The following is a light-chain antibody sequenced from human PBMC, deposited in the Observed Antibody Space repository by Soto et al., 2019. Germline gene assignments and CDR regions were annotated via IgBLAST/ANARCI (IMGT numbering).Light chain of an antibody. J-gene: IGKJ1*01. V-gene: IGKV3-20*01. Sequence: EIVLTQSPGTLSFSPGERATLSCRASQTVSSARLAWFQQKPGQAPRLLLYGASSRAPGIPDRFSGSGSEPAFTLTITRLESADFAVDSLHQYGSTPCTFGQGTKVEIK. CDR2: GAS. CDR1: QTVSSAR. CDR3: HQYGSTPCT.